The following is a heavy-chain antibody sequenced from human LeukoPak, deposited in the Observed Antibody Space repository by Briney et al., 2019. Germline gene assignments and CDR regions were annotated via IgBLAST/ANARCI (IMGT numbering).Heavy chain of an antibody. V-gene: IGHV3-30*02. Sequence: GGSLRLSCAASGFTFSSYGMHWVRQAPGKGLEWVAFIRYGGSNKYYADSVKGRFTISRDNSKNTLYLQMNSLRAEDTAVYYCAKDPQEYCSSTSCSFLDYWGQGTLVTVSS. D-gene: IGHD2-2*01. CDR2: IRYGGSNK. CDR1: GFTFSSYG. J-gene: IGHJ4*02. CDR3: AKDPQEYCSSTSCSFLDY.